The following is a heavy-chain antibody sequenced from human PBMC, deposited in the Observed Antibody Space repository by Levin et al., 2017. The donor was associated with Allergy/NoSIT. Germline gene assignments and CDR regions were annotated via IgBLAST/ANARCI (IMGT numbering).Heavy chain of an antibody. V-gene: IGHV3-48*01. J-gene: IGHJ5*02. CDR2: ISSSSSTI. D-gene: IGHD1-26*01. Sequence: TGGSLRLSCAASGFTFSSYSMNWVRQAPGKGLEWVSYISSSSSTIYYADSVKGRFTISRDNAKNSLYLQMNSLRAEDTAVYYCARDRGSYGTNWFDPWGQGTLVTVSS. CDR1: GFTFSSYS. CDR3: ARDRGSYGTNWFDP.